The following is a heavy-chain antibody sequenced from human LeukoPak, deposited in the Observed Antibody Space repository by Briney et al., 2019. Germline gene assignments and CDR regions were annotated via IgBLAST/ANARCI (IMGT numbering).Heavy chain of an antibody. CDR2: ISHDGTSK. D-gene: IGHD3-22*01. Sequence: GGSLRLSCVASGFTFSSFAVSWVRQAPGKGLEWVTLISHDGTSKYYADSMKGRFTISRDNSKSTLYLQMNSLRVEDTAVYYCAREPDDSSGYYSGPFDYWGQGTLVTVSS. CDR3: AREPDDSSGYYSGPFDY. J-gene: IGHJ4*02. CDR1: GFTFSSFA. V-gene: IGHV3-30-3*01.